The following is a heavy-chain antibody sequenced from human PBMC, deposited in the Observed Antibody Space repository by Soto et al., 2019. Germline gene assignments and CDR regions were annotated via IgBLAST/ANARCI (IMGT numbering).Heavy chain of an antibody. J-gene: IGHJ4*02. CDR1: GFTFSNAW. CDR2: IKSKTDGGTT. V-gene: IGHV3-15*07. D-gene: IGHD2-2*01. CDR3: TTDLGLDIVVVPAARTFDY. Sequence: GGSLRLSCAASGFTFSNAWMNWVRQAPGKGLEWVGRIKSKTDGGTTDYAAPVKGRFTISRDDSKNTLYLQMNSLKTEDTAVYYCTTDLGLDIVVVPAARTFDYWGQGTLVTVSS.